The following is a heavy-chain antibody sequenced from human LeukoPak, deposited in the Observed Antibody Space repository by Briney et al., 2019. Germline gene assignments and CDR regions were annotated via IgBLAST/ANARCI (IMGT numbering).Heavy chain of an antibody. CDR2: IYYSGST. J-gene: IGHJ2*01. Sequence: SETLSLTCTVSGGSISSSSYYWGWIRQPPGKGLEWIGSIYYSGSTYYNPSLKSRVTISVDTSKDQFSLKLSSVTAADTAVYYCARHPHYSSKGYWYFDLWGRGTLVTVSS. V-gene: IGHV4-39*01. CDR3: ARHPHYSSKGYWYFDL. CDR1: GGSISSSSYY. D-gene: IGHD6-13*01.